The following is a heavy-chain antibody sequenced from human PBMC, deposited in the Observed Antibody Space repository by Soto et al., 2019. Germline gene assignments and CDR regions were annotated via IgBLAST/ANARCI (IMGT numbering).Heavy chain of an antibody. CDR1: EFTFEDYA. J-gene: IGHJ3*01. D-gene: IGHD2-8*01. CDR2: ISWNSGTL. V-gene: IGHV3-9*01. Sequence: EVQLVESGGGLVQPGRSLRLSCVASEFTFEDYAMHWVRQAPGKGLEWVSGISWNSGTLVYADSVKGRFIISRDNAKNYLFLQMKSLSAEDTALYFCAKGRTSPLPLGSFWDNAFDVWGQGTMVTVSS. CDR3: AKGRTSPLPLGSFWDNAFDV.